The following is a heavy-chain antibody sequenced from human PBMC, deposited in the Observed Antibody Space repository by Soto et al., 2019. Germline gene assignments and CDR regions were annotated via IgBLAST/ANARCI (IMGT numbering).Heavy chain of an antibody. CDR2: TDYSGNT. Sequence: LETLSLTCTVSSYSLSSYYWILVRQSPGKGLEWIGYTDYSGNTNYNPSLKSRVTISGDTSKNQFSLKLSSVTAADTAVYYCARPLNPSTYYDFDYWGQGTLVTVSS. J-gene: IGHJ4*02. CDR3: ARPLNPSTYYDFDY. V-gene: IGHV4-59*08. CDR1: SYSLSSYY. D-gene: IGHD3-3*01.